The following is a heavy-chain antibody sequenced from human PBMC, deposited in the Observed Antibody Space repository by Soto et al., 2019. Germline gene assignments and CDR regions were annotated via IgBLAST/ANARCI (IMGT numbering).Heavy chain of an antibody. V-gene: IGHV3-30*03. CDR1: GFTFSSYG. CDR2: ISYDGSNK. Sequence: QVQLVESGGGVVQPGRSLRLSCAASGFTFSSYGMHWVRQAPGKGLEWVAVISYDGSNKYYADSVKGRFTISRDNSKNTLYLQMNSLRAEATAEYYCARGGGGNFPYPDSWGQGTLVTASS. CDR3: ARGGGGNFPYPDS. J-gene: IGHJ5*01. D-gene: IGHD2-21*02.